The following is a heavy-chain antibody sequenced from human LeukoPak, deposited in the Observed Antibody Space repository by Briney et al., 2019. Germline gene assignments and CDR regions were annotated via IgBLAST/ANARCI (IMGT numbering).Heavy chain of an antibody. V-gene: IGHV3-66*01. Sequence: GGSLRLSCAASGFTVSNNYMSWVRQAPGKGLEWVSVINSVNRTSYADSVKGRFTISRDSSKNTLCLQMNSLRAEDTAVYYCARSPPWAPLDYWGQGTLVTVSS. CDR3: ARSPPWAPLDY. J-gene: IGHJ4*02. CDR2: INSVNRT. CDR1: GFTVSNNY.